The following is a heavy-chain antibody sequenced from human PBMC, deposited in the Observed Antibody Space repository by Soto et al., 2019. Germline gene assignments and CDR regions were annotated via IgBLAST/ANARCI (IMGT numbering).Heavy chain of an antibody. J-gene: IGHJ3*02. V-gene: IGHV3-23*01. CDR3: AKSPTAPPRGGGAFDI. CDR2: VTGSGDST. Sequence: GGSLRLSCAASGFIFNNYAMTWVRQVPGKGLEWVSSVTGSGDSTDYADSVKGRFSILRDNSKNTLYLQMDSLRIDDTAIYYCAKSPTAPPRGGGAFDIWGRGTLVTVSS. D-gene: IGHD3-16*01. CDR1: GFIFNNYA.